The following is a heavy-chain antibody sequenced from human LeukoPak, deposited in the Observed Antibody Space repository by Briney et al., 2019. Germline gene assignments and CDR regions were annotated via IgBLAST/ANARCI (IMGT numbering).Heavy chain of an antibody. D-gene: IGHD2-15*01. CDR2: IYHSGST. J-gene: IGHJ3*02. CDR3: ARVRAASGLAFDI. CDR1: GGSISSSNW. Sequence: SGTLSLTCAVSGGSISSSNWWSWVRQPPGKGLEWIGEIYHSGSTNYNPSLKSRVTISVDKSKNQFSLKLSSLTAADTAVYYCARVRAASGLAFDIWGQGTMVTVSS. V-gene: IGHV4-4*02.